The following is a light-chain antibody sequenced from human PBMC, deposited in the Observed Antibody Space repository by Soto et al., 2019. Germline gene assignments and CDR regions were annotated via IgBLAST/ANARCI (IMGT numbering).Light chain of an antibody. CDR1: QSVNTY. J-gene: IGKJ1*01. V-gene: IGKV3-11*01. CDR2: DAS. CDR3: HQYNNWPRT. Sequence: EIVLTQSPATLSLSPGERATLSCRASQSVNTYLAWYQQRPGQAPRLLMYDASNRATGIPARFSGRGSGTDFTLTIDSLEPEDFAVYYCHQYNNWPRTFGQGTKVEIK.